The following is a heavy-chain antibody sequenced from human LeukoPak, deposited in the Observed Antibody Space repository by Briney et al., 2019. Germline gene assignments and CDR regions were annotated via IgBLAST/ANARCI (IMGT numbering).Heavy chain of an antibody. CDR2: ISYDGSNK. CDR1: GFTFSSYG. V-gene: IGHV3-30*18. Sequence: PGGSLRLSCAVSGFTFSSYGMHWVRQAPGKGLEWVAVISYDGSNKYYADSVKGRFTISRDNSKNTLYLQMNSLRAEDTAVYYCAKFVGTTVVTPHSDYWGQGTLVTVSS. CDR3: AKFVGTTVVTPHSDY. J-gene: IGHJ4*02. D-gene: IGHD4-23*01.